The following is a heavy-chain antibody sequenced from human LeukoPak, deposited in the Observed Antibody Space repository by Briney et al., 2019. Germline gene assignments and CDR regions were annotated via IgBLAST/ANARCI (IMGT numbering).Heavy chain of an antibody. V-gene: IGHV4-31*03. CDR2: IYYSGST. CDR3: AREGGPYRPLDY. Sequence: SETLSLTCTVSGGSISSGGYYWSWIRQHPGKGLEWIGYIYYSGSTYYNPSLKSRVTISVDTSKNQFSLKLTSVTAADTAVYYCAREGGPYRPLDYSGQGTLVTVAS. J-gene: IGHJ4*02. CDR1: GGSISSGGYY.